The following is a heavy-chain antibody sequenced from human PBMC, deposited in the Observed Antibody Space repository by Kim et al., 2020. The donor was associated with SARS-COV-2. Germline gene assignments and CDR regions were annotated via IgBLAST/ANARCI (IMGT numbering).Heavy chain of an antibody. CDR2: INTNTGNP. CDR1: GYTFTSYA. Sequence: ASVKVSCKASGYTFTSYAINWVRQAPGQGLEWMGWINTNTGNPTYAQGFTGRFVFSSDTSVSTAYLQISSLKAEDTAVYYCARRTFGSGSLQIDYWGQGTLVIVSS. V-gene: IGHV7-4-1*02. D-gene: IGHD3-10*01. CDR3: ARRTFGSGSLQIDY. J-gene: IGHJ4*02.